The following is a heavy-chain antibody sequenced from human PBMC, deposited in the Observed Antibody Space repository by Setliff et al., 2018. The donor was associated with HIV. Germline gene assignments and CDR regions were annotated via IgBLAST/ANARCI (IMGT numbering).Heavy chain of an antibody. J-gene: IGHJ3*01. CDR3: ARQDHSSVNTGSLYAFDV. D-gene: IGHD2-8*02. CDR1: GYTFTAYY. Sequence: ASVKVSCKASGYTFTAYYIHWVRQAPGHELKLIGRIEPSSGGTNYIQKFQGRVTITRDMSIYTVYMELTGLTSDDTAVYYCARQDHSSVNTGSLYAFDVWGQGTMVTVSS. CDR2: IEPSSGGT. V-gene: IGHV1-2*06.